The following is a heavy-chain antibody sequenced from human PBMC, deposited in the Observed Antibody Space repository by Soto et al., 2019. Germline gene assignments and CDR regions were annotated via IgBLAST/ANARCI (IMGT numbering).Heavy chain of an antibody. J-gene: IGHJ6*02. CDR1: GGTFSSYA. CDR2: IIPIFGTA. V-gene: IGHV1-69*12. Sequence: QVQLVQSGAEVKKPGSSVKVSCKASGGTFSSYAISWVRQAPGQGLEWMGGIIPIFGTANYAQKFQGRVTITADESTSXXYXEXXSLRAEDKDVYYCAGRISSIAARPPFHYYYYGMDVWGQGTTVTVSS. D-gene: IGHD6-6*01. CDR3: AGRISSIAARPPFHYYYYGMDV.